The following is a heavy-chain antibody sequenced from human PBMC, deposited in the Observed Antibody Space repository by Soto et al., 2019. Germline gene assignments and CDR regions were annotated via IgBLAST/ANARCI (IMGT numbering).Heavy chain of an antibody. J-gene: IGHJ4*02. CDR2: IYYSGST. D-gene: IGHD1-7*01. V-gene: IGHV4-30-4*01. Sequence: KPSETLSLTCTVSGGSISSGDYYWSWIRQPPGKGLEWIGYIYYSGSTYYNPSLKSRVTISVDTSKNQFSLKLSSVTAADTAVYYCASLFNWNYVHRLDYWGQGTLVTVSS. CDR3: ASLFNWNYVHRLDY. CDR1: GGSISSGDYY.